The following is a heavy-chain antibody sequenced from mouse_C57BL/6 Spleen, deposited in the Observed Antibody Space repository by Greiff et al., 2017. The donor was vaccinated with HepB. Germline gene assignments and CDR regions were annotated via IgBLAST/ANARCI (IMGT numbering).Heavy chain of an antibody. CDR1: GYAFSSSW. V-gene: IGHV1-82*01. J-gene: IGHJ2*01. CDR2: IYPGDGDT. D-gene: IGHD1-1*01. Sequence: VQLQESGPELVKPGASVKISCKASGYAFSSSWMNWVKQRPGKGLEWIGRIYPGDGDTNYNGKFKGKATLTADKSSSTAYMQLSSLTSEDSAVYFCAREATTVVARGYFDYWGQGTTLTVSS. CDR3: AREATTVVARGYFDY.